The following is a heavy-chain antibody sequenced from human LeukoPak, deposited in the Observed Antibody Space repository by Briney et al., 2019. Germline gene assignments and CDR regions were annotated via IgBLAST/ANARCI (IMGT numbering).Heavy chain of an antibody. CDR1: GYTFTSYD. D-gene: IGHD4-23*01. Sequence: ASVKVSCKASGYTFTSYDINWVRQATGQGLEWMGWLNPDSGYTGYAQKFQGRVTISRNTSMSTVYMELSSLRAEDTAVYYCAKGRWGFDIWGQGTMVTVSS. V-gene: IGHV1-8*03. J-gene: IGHJ3*02. CDR3: AKGRWGFDI. CDR2: LNPDSGYT.